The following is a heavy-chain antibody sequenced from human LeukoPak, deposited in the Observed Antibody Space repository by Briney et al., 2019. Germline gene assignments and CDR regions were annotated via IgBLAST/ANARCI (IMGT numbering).Heavy chain of an antibody. J-gene: IGHJ3*02. D-gene: IGHD3-3*01. CDR3: ARERRITIFGVAPMSDAFDI. V-gene: IGHV1-69*13. CDR2: IIPIFGTA. CDR1: GGTFSSYA. Sequence: ASVKVSCKASGGTFSSYAISWVRQAPGQGLEWMGGIIPIFGTANYAQKFQGRVTITADESTSTAHMELSSLRSEDTAVYYCARERRITIFGVAPMSDAFDIWGQGTMVTVSS.